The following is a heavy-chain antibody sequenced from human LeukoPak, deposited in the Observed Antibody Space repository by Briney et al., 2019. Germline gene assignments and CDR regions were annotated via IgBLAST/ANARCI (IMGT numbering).Heavy chain of an antibody. V-gene: IGHV3-7*01. Sequence: GGSLRLSCGVSGFTFSDYWMNWVRQALGKGLEWVASIKQDGSEKSYVDSVKGRLTISRDNAKTSPYLQMSSLGAEDTAVYYCGRDGTAPGLYFDLWGQGTLVTVSS. CDR3: GRDGTAPGLYFDL. CDR2: IKQDGSEK. D-gene: IGHD6-13*01. J-gene: IGHJ4*01. CDR1: GFTFSDYW.